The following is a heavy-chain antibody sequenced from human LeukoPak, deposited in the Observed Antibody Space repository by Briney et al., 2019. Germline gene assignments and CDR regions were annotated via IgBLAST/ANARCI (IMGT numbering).Heavy chain of an antibody. CDR1: GGSISSGDYY. Sequence: PSETLSLTCTVSGGSISSGDYYWSWIRQPPGKGLEWIGYIYYSGSTYYNPSLKSRVTISVDTSKNQFSLKLSSVTAADTAVYYCARDVVPRSVLPWGYPKTSYGMDVWGQGTTVTVSS. J-gene: IGHJ6*02. D-gene: IGHD3-16*02. CDR2: IYYSGST. CDR3: ARDVVPRSVLPWGYPKTSYGMDV. V-gene: IGHV4-30-4*08.